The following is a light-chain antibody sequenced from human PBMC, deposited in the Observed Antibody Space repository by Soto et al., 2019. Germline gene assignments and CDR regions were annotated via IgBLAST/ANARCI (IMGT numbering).Light chain of an antibody. V-gene: IGKV3-15*01. CDR1: QNIRTK. J-gene: IGKJ5*01. CDR2: GAS. Sequence: ELVMTQSPATLSVSPGEGATLSCRSSQNIRTKLAWYQQKPGQAPRLLISGASTRATGIPVRFSGSGSGTEFALAISSLQSEDFAVYYCQQYEGWPSITVGQGTRLEIK. CDR3: QQYEGWPSIT.